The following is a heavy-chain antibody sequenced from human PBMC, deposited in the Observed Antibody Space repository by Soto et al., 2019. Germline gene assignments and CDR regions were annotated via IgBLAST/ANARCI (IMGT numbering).Heavy chain of an antibody. CDR1: GYSFTSYW. J-gene: IGHJ4*02. Sequence: GESLKISCKGSGYSFTSYWIGWVRQMPGKGLEWMGIIYPGDSDTRYSPSFQGQVTISADKSISTAYLQWSSLKASDTAMYYCARFTYYYDSSGSPGDYWGQGTLVTVSS. D-gene: IGHD3-22*01. CDR2: IYPGDSDT. CDR3: ARFTYYYDSSGSPGDY. V-gene: IGHV5-51*01.